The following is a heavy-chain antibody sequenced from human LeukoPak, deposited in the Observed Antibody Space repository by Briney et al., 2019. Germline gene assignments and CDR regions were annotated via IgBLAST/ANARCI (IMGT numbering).Heavy chain of an antibody. CDR1: GGTFSSYA. Sequence: GASVKVSCKASGGTFSSYAISWVRQAPGQGLEWMGRIIPILGIANYAQKFQGRVTITTDESTSTAYMELSSLRSEDTAVYYCAREWVGITGTQSHAFDIWGQGTMVTVSS. J-gene: IGHJ3*02. CDR2: IIPILGIA. V-gene: IGHV1-69*04. CDR3: AREWVGITGTQSHAFDI. D-gene: IGHD1-20*01.